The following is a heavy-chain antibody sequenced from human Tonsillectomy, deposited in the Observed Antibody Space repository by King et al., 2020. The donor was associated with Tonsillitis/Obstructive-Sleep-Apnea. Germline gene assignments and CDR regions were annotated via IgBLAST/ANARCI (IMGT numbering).Heavy chain of an antibody. CDR1: GFTFSSYS. J-gene: IGHJ6*03. CDR2: ISGSSSYK. V-gene: IGHV3-21*01. CDR3: ARYSSSSVKYYYYMDV. Sequence: VQLVESGGGLVKPGGSLRLSCAASGFTFSSYSMNWVRQAPGKGLEWVSCISGSSSYKYYADSVKGRFTISRDNAKNSLYLQMKNLRADDTAVYYCARYSSSSVKYYYYMDVWGKGTTVTVSS. D-gene: IGHD6-6*01.